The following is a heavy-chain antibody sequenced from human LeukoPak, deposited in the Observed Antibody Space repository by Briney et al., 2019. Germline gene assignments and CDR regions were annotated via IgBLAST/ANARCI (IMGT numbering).Heavy chain of an antibody. Sequence: EASVKVSCKASGYTFTSYGISWVRQAPGQGLEWMGWISAYNGNTNYAQKLQGRVTMTTDTSTSTAYMELRSLRSDDTAVYYCARDILAGGANDVLDIWGQGTMVTVSS. V-gene: IGHV1-18*01. CDR2: ISAYNGNT. CDR1: GYTFTSYG. D-gene: IGHD2-2*02. J-gene: IGHJ3*02. CDR3: ARDILAGGANDVLDI.